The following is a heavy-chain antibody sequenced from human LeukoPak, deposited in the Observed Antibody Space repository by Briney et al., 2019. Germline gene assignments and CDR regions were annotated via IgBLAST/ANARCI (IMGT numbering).Heavy chain of an antibody. Sequence: ASVKVSCKASGYTFTSYAISWVRQAPGQGLEWMGWISTYNGHTNCAQKLQGRVTMTTDTSTSPACMELRSLRSDDTAVYYCAREDNLMDFWSGYSDYWGQGTLVTVSS. CDR2: ISTYNGHT. J-gene: IGHJ4*02. CDR3: AREDNLMDFWSGYSDY. D-gene: IGHD3-3*01. CDR1: GYTFTSYA. V-gene: IGHV1-18*01.